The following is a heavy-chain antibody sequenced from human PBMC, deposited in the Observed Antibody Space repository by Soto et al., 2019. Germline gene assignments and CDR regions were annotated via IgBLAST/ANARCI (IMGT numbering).Heavy chain of an antibody. V-gene: IGHV3-33*01. D-gene: IGHD5-12*01. Sequence: PGGSLRLSCAASGFTFSSYGMHWVRQAPGKGLEWVAVIWYDGSNKYYADSVKGRFTISRDNSKNTLYLQMNSLRAEDTAVYYCARSLKFSGYEPPRYWGQGTLVTVSS. CDR2: IWYDGSNK. J-gene: IGHJ4*02. CDR3: ARSLKFSGYEPPRY. CDR1: GFTFSSYG.